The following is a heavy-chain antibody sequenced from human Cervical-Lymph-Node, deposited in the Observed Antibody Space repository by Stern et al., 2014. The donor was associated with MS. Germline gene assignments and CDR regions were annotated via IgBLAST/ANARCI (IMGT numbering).Heavy chain of an antibody. J-gene: IGHJ4*02. V-gene: IGHV3-30*03. Sequence: VKLVESGGDVVQPGRCLRLSCAASGFTFSSYGMPWVRQAPGKGLEWVTVISYDRNLKYYAASVKGRFTISIDNSKNTLHLQMNSVTPDDTAIYYCARDYEDTSMLFDHWGQGTLVTVSS. CDR3: ARDYEDTSMLFDH. CDR1: GFTFSSYG. D-gene: IGHD2-8*01. CDR2: ISYDRNLK.